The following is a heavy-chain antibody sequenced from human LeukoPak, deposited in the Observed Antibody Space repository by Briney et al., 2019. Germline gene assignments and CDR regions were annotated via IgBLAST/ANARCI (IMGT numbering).Heavy chain of an antibody. D-gene: IGHD2/OR15-2a*01. CDR1: GGTFSSYA. V-gene: IGHV1-69*13. CDR3: AREGDLSAQNKMDV. Sequence: SVKVSCKASGGTFSSYAISWVRQAPGQGLEWVGGNIPIFGTANYAQKLQGRVTINADESTSTAYMEPSSLRSEDTAVYYCAREGDLSAQNKMDVWGKGTTVTVSS. J-gene: IGHJ6*04. CDR2: NIPIFGTA.